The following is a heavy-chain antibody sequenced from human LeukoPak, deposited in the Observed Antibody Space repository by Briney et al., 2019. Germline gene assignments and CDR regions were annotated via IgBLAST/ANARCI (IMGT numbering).Heavy chain of an antibody. D-gene: IGHD1-26*01. V-gene: IGHV3-33*08. CDR1: GVTLSPYG. CDR3: ARGEGSYSAHFDY. CDR2: IWYDGSNK. J-gene: IGHJ4*02. Sequence: GGSLRLSCAASGVTLSPYGMHWVRQAPGKGLEWVAVIWYDGSNKYYADSVKGRFTISRDNSKNTLYLQMNSLRAEDTAMYYCARGEGSYSAHFDYWGQGTLVTVSS.